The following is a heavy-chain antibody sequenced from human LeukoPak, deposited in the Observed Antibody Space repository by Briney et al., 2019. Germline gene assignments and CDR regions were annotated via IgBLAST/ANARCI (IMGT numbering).Heavy chain of an antibody. CDR3: TSPLGYCSSTSCPEFDY. V-gene: IGHV3-49*04. CDR2: IRSKIYGGTT. Sequence: GGSLRLSCTASGFTFDDYPMSWVRQAPGKGLEWVGFIRSKIYGGTTEYAASVKGRFTMSRGDSKSIAYLQMNGLKTEDTAVYYCTSPLGYCSSTSCPEFDYWGQGTLVTVSS. CDR1: GFTFDDYP. D-gene: IGHD2-2*01. J-gene: IGHJ4*02.